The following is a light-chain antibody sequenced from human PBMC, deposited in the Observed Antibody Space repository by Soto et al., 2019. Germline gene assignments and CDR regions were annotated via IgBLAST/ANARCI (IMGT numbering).Light chain of an antibody. CDR2: EVV. J-gene: IGLJ1*01. CDR3: KSSAGSNYYV. CDR1: KSDIGVYDF. Sequence: QSGLAQPPSASGSPGQSVTISCTGTKSDIGVYDFVSWYQHHPGKAPRLIIYEVVQRPSGVPDRFSGSKSGNTASLTVSGLKAADEADYFCKSSAGSNYYVFGSGTKVTV. V-gene: IGLV2-8*01.